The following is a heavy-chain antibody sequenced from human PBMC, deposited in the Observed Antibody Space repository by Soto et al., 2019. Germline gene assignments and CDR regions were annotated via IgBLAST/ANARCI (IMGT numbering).Heavy chain of an antibody. J-gene: IGHJ6*02. D-gene: IGHD3-10*01. CDR2: INTHNGNT. CDR3: TREGSAPYYYYGMDA. V-gene: IGHV1-18*01. Sequence: ASVKVSCKASGYTFTTYGISWVRQAPGQGLEWLGWINTHNGNTNYAQNLQDRVIMTADTSTSTAYMELRSLRSDDTAIYYCTREGSAPYYYYGMDAWGQGTTVTVSS. CDR1: GYTFTTYG.